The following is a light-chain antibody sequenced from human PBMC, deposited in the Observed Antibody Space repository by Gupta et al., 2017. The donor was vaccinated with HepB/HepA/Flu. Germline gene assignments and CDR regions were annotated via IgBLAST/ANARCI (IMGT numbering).Light chain of an antibody. CDR1: SNDVGGYNF. J-gene: IGLJ1*01. Sequence: SAPTQPASVSGSPGPSTTTSCTGTSNDVGGYNFVSWYQQHPGNAPKLMIYDISKRPSGVSRRFSGSKSGNTASLTISGLQAEDEADYYCSSYTSSSTLGVFGTGTKVTVL. V-gene: IGLV2-14*01. CDR3: SSYTSSSTLGV. CDR2: DIS.